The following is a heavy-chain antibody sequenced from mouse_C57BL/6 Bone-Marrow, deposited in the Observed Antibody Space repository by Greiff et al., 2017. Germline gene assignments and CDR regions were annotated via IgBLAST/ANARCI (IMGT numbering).Heavy chain of an antibody. V-gene: IGHV1-69*01. Sequence: VQLQPPGAELVMPGASVTLSCKASRYTFTSYWMHWVKQRPGQGLEWIGEIDPSASYTNYNQKFKGKSTLTVDKSSSTAYMQLSSLTSEDSAVYYCARTYSNYEMDYWGQGTSVTVSS. CDR1: RYTFTSYW. J-gene: IGHJ4*01. D-gene: IGHD2-5*01. CDR2: IDPSASYT. CDR3: ARTYSNYEMDY.